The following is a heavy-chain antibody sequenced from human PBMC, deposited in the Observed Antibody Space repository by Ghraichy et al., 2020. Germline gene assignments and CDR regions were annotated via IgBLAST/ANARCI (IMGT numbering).Heavy chain of an antibody. V-gene: IGHV1-3*01. Sequence: ASVKVSCKASGYTFTSYAMHWVRQAPGQRLEWMGWINAGNGNTKYSQKFQGRVTITRDTSASTAYMELSSLRSEDTAVYYCARGGGLGELFDYYYGMDVWGQGTTVTVSS. D-gene: IGHD3-16*01. CDR3: ARGGGLGELFDYYYGMDV. J-gene: IGHJ6*02. CDR2: INAGNGNT. CDR1: GYTFTSYA.